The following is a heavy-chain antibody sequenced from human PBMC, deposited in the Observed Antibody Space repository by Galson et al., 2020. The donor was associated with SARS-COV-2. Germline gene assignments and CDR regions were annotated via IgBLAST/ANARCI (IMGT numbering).Heavy chain of an antibody. CDR3: ARDRRASGGSYSDWYFDL. J-gene: IGHJ2*01. V-gene: IGHV3-53*01. D-gene: IGHD1-26*01. CDR2: IYSGGST. Sequence: GESLKISCVASGFSVLSDYMSWIRQAPGRGLEWVSVIYSGGSTFYADSVEGRFTISRDTSKNTVFLQMDSLRAEDTAVYYCARDRRASGGSYSDWYFDLWGHGTLVTVSS. CDR1: GFSVLSDY.